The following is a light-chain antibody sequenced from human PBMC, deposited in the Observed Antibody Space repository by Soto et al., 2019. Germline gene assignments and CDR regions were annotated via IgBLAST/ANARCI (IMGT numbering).Light chain of an antibody. CDR1: SGDVGGENY. CDR2: DVS. Sequence: QSALTQPASVSGSPGQSITISCTGTSGDVGGENYVSWYQQQPVRAPKLMIYDVSNRPSGVSNRFSGSKSGNTASLTISGLQAEDEADYYCSSYSTTSTLVFXSGTKRTGL. V-gene: IGLV2-14*03. J-gene: IGLJ1*01. CDR3: SSYSTTSTLV.